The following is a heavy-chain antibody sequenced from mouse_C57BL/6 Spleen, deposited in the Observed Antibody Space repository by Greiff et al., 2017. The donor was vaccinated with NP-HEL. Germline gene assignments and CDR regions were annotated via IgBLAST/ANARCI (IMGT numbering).Heavy chain of an antibody. J-gene: IGHJ2*01. CDR3: ARWGREYYLDY. CDR2: IWSGGST. CDR1: GFSLTSYG. Sequence: QVQLQQSGPGLVQPSQSLSITCTVSGFSLTSYGVHWVRQSPGKGLEWLGVIWSGGSTDYNAAFISRLSISKDNSKSQVFFKMNSLQADDTAIYYCARWGREYYLDYWGQGTTLTVSS. V-gene: IGHV2-2*01.